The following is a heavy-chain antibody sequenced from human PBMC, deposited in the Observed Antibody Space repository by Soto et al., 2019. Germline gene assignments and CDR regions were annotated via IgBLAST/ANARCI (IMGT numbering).Heavy chain of an antibody. D-gene: IGHD5-18*01. CDR2: ISGSGGST. V-gene: IGHV3-23*01. CDR1: GFTFSSYG. Sequence: EVQLLESGGGLVQPGGSLRLSCAASGFTFSSYGMRWVRQAPGKGLEWVSAISGSGGSTDYADFVKGRFTISRDNSKNTLYLQMKRLIVEDKDVYYCAKGRGYSDLFDYWGKGTLVTVSS. CDR3: AKGRGYSDLFDY. J-gene: IGHJ4*02.